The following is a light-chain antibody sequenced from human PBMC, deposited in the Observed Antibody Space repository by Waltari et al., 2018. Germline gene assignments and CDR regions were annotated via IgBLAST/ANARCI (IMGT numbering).Light chain of an antibody. CDR2: AAS. Sequence: DIQMTHSPSSLSASVGDSVSITCRASQSISSNLNWYQQKPGKAPKLLIYAASSLQSGVPSRFSGSGSGTDSTLTISSLQPEDFATYYCQQSYSTPPLTFGGGTKVEIK. CDR3: QQSYSTPPLT. J-gene: IGKJ4*01. CDR1: QSISSN. V-gene: IGKV1-39*01.